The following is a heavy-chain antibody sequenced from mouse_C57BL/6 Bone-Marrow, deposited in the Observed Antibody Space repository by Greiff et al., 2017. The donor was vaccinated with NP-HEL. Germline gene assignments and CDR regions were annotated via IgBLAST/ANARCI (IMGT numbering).Heavy chain of an antibody. Sequence: EVQLQQSGPELVKPGASLKLSSPSSFSSFPSSPLPFFPPLPFHSLYLILLINPNYGTTSYNQKFKGKATLTVDQSSSTAYMQLNSLTSEDSAVYYCARLYYGNYDAMDYWGQGTSVTVSS. CDR3: ARLYYGNYDAMDY. V-gene: IGHV1-39*01. CDR1: FSSFPSSP. CDR2: INPNYGTT. D-gene: IGHD2-1*01. J-gene: IGHJ4*01.